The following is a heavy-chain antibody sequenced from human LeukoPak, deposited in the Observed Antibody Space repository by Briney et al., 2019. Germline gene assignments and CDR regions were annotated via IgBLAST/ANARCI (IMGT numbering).Heavy chain of an antibody. Sequence: GRSLRLSCAASGITFSSYAMHWVRQAPGKGLEWVAVISYDGSNKYYADSVKGRFTISRDNSKNTLYLQMNSLRAEDTAVYYCARGVVVVVAASLDYWGQGTLVAVSS. V-gene: IGHV3-30-3*01. CDR2: ISYDGSNK. D-gene: IGHD2-15*01. J-gene: IGHJ4*02. CDR3: ARGVVVVVAASLDY. CDR1: GITFSSYA.